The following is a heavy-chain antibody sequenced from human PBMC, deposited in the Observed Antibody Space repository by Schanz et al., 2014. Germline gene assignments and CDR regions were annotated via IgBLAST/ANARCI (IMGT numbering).Heavy chain of an antibody. CDR2: MNESHSTI. J-gene: IGHJ4*02. Sequence: EVQLLESGGGLVQPGGSLRLSCLASGFAFSSYGMNWLRQAPGKGLEWVSAMNESHSTIYYADSVRGRFTISRDNAENTLFLQMNSLRAEDTAVYYCARKVVATIGGYYDNWGQGTLVIVSS. CDR3: ARKVVATIGGYYDN. CDR1: GFAFSSYG. V-gene: IGHV3-23*01. D-gene: IGHD5-12*01.